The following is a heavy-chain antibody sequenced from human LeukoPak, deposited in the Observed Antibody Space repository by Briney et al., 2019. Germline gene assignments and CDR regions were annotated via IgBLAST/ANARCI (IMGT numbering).Heavy chain of an antibody. CDR3: AHAARNMLSHSEFDL. Sequence: SGPTLVNPPEPLTLTYTFSGFSLSTSGVGGGWIRQPPGKALEWLALIYWDDDKRYSPSLKSRLTITKDTSKNQVVLTMTNMDPVDTATYYCAHAARNMLSHSEFDLWGHGVLVTVPS. J-gene: IGHJ5*02. D-gene: IGHD3-16*01. CDR1: GFSLSTSGVG. CDR2: IYWDDDK. V-gene: IGHV2-5*02.